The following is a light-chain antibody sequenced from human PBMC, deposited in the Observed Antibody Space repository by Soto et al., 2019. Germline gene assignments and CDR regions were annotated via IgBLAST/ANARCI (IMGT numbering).Light chain of an antibody. CDR1: SSNIGNNY. J-gene: IGLJ1*01. CDR2: DNN. Sequence: VLTQPPSVSAAPGQKVTISCSGSSSNIGNNYVSWYQQLPGTAPKLLIYDNNKRPSGIPDRFSGSKSGTSATLGITGLQTGDEADYYCGTWDSSLSAVFGTGTKVTVL. V-gene: IGLV1-51*01. CDR3: GTWDSSLSAV.